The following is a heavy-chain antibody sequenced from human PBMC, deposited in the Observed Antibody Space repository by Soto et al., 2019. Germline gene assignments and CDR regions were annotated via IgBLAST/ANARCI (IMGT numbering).Heavy chain of an antibody. CDR1: GFTFSSYT. CDR2: ISRSSSYI. J-gene: IGHJ4*02. V-gene: IGHV3-21*01. CDR3: ARDVDYDDSGSYWAY. D-gene: IGHD3-22*01. Sequence: EVQLVESGGGLVKPGGSLRLSCAASGFTFSSYTMNWVRQAPGKGLEWVSSISRSSSYIYYADSVKGRFTISRDNAKNPLYRQMNGLRAEDTAVYYCARDVDYDDSGSYWAYWGQGTLVTVSS.